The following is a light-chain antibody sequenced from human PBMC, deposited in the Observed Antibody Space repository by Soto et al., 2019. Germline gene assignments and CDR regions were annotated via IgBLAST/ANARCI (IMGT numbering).Light chain of an antibody. CDR3: SSYTSTSTVI. CDR2: DVI. CDR1: SMNVGGYAY. Sequence: QSALTQPASVSGSPGRSTTIPATETSMNVGGYAYVSWSQQPPGKAPKPMIFDVINRPSGVSNRFSGAKSGITASLTISGLQAEDEADYYCSSYTSTSTVIFGGGTKLTVL. V-gene: IGLV2-14*03. J-gene: IGLJ2*01.